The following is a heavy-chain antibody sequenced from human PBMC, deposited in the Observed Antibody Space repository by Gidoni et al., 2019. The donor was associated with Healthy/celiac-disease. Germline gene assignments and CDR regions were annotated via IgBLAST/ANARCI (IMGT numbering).Heavy chain of an antibody. CDR2: ISGSGGST. J-gene: IGHJ4*02. Sequence: EVQLLESGGGLVQPGGSLILSCAASGSTFSISAMSWVRQAPGKGLEWVAAISGSGGSTYYADSVKGRFTISRDNSKNTLYLQMNSLRAEDTAVYYCAKGPTVTTGGLYYFDYWGQGTLVTVSS. CDR1: GSTFSISA. V-gene: IGHV3-23*01. D-gene: IGHD4-17*01. CDR3: AKGPTVTTGGLYYFDY.